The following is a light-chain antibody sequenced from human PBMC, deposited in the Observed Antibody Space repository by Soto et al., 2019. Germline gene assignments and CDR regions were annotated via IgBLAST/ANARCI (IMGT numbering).Light chain of an antibody. Sequence: DIVMTQSPDSLAVSLGERATINCKSSQSVLYSSNNKNYLAWYQQKPGQPPKLLIYWASTRESGVPDRFSGSGFGKDFPLTISRLQAEDVAVYYCQEYYCCRKTFGQGTKVEIK. CDR1: QSVLYSSNNKNY. J-gene: IGKJ1*01. CDR3: QEYYCCRKT. V-gene: IGKV4-1*01. CDR2: WAS.